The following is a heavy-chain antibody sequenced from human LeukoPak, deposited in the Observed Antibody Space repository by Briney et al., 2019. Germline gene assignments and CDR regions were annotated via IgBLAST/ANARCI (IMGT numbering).Heavy chain of an antibody. J-gene: IGHJ4*02. CDR1: GGSISSHY. CDR3: ARVSLRARVFDY. D-gene: IGHD6-6*01. V-gene: IGHV4-59*11. Sequence: SETLSLTCTVSGGSISSHYWSWIRQPPGKGLEWIGYIYYSGSTNYNPSLKSRVTISVNTSKNQFSLKLSSVTAADTAVYYCARVSLRARVFDYWGQGTLVTVSS. CDR2: IYYSGST.